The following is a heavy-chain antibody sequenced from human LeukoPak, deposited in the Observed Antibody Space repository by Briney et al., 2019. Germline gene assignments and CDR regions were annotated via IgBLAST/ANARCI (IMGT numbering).Heavy chain of an antibody. J-gene: IGHJ4*02. CDR3: ARVSPSSVDY. CDR2: IKEDGSEK. V-gene: IGHV3-7*01. Sequence: PGGSLRLSCAASEFIFSTYWMSWVRQAPGKGLEWVANIKEDGSEKYYVDSVKGRFTISRDNGKNSLYLQMNSLRVEDTAVYYCARVSPSSVDYWGQGTLVTVSS. D-gene: IGHD5/OR15-5a*01. CDR1: EFIFSTYW.